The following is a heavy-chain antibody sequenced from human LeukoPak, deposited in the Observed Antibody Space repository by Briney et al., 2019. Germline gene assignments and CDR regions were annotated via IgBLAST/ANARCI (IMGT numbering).Heavy chain of an antibody. CDR2: IYAGDSDT. CDR3: ARQGYYHLLTVIHKDTFAI. V-gene: IGHV5-51*01. CDR1: GSIFTNYW. Sequence: PGASLQICGEGSGSIFTNYWIGWGRQVPGKGLEWMGIIYAGDSDTRYSPSCQGQVTISPDQSIPTPYPQWSSLKAPDTPMYYCARQGYYHLLTVIHKDTFAIWGHGTIVTVSS. J-gene: IGHJ3*02. D-gene: IGHD3-9*01.